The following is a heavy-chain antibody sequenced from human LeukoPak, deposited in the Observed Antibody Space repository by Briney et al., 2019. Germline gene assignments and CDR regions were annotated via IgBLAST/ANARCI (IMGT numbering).Heavy chain of an antibody. CDR1: GGTFSSYA. V-gene: IGHV1-69*05. J-gene: IGHJ4*02. CDR2: IIPIFGTA. CDR3: ARGPLGRELGIVDY. Sequence: SVKVSCKASGGTFSSYAISWVRQAPGQGLEWMGGIIPIFGTANYAQKFQGRVTITTDESTSTAYMELSSLRSEDTAVYYCARGPLGRELGIVDYWGQGTLVTVSS. D-gene: IGHD7-27*01.